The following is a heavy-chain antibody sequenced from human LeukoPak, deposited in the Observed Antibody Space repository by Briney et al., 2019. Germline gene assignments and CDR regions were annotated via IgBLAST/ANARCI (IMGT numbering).Heavy chain of an antibody. Sequence: GGSLRLSCAASGFTFSSYEMNWVRRAPGKGLEWVSYISSSGSTIYYADSVKGRFTISRDNAKNSLYLQMNSLRAEDTAVYYCARDHEGIADYWGQGTLVTVSS. J-gene: IGHJ4*02. D-gene: IGHD6-13*01. CDR1: GFTFSSYE. CDR3: ARDHEGIADY. V-gene: IGHV3-48*03. CDR2: ISSSGSTI.